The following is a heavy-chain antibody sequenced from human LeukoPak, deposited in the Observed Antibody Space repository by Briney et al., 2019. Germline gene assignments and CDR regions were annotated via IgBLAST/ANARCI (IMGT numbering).Heavy chain of an antibody. V-gene: IGHV3-7*04. CDR3: ARGEQWLAESDYYYYMDV. CDR2: IKEDASEK. D-gene: IGHD6-19*01. CDR1: GFTFSNYW. J-gene: IGHJ6*03. Sequence: PGGSLRLSCAGAGFTFSNYWMSWVRQAPGKGLEWVANIKEDASEKYYMDSMKGRFTISRDNAKNSLYLQMNSLRAEDTAVYYCARGEQWLAESDYYYYMDVWGKGTTVTVSS.